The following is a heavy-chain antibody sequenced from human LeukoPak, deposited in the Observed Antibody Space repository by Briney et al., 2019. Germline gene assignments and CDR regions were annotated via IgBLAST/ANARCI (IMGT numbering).Heavy chain of an antibody. CDR3: ATTNDGGGYQWGDFFDF. J-gene: IGHJ4*02. Sequence: SVKVSCKASGGTSNSHAISWVRQAPGQGLEWMGRIIPNLGTTDRAQNFQDRVTLTADKSTNTAYMELTSLTSDDTAVYYCATTNDGGGYQWGDFFDFWGQGTLVTVSS. CDR1: GGTSNSHA. V-gene: IGHV1-69*04. D-gene: IGHD3-22*01. CDR2: IIPNLGTT.